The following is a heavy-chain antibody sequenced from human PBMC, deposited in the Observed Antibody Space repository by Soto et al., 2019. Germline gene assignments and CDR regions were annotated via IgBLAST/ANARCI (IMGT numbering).Heavy chain of an antibody. CDR3: TSSYSTSSSPDY. J-gene: IGHJ4*02. CDR2: VSHSGST. V-gene: IGHV4-59*01. Sequence: SETLSHTCSVSGGSMRNYYWNWIRQPPGRGLEGIGYVSHSGSTNYNPSLKSRVSMSVDVSRNHFSLTLHSVTAADTAVYFCTSSYSTSSSPDYWGQGTLVTVSS. D-gene: IGHD6-6*01. CDR1: GGSMRNYY.